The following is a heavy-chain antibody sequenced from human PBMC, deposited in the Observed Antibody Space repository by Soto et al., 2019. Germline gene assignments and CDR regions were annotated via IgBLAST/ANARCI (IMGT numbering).Heavy chain of an antibody. CDR3: ARGGSVSVYFDY. Sequence: PGGSLRLSCAASGFTFSTSWMSWLRQAPGRGLEWVANIKQDGSEIYYMDSVKGRFTISRDNAKNSLYLQMNSLRDEDTAVYYCARGGSVSVYFDYWGQGTLVTVSS. J-gene: IGHJ4*02. CDR1: GFTFSTSW. V-gene: IGHV3-7*03. CDR2: IKQDGSEI. D-gene: IGHD6-19*01.